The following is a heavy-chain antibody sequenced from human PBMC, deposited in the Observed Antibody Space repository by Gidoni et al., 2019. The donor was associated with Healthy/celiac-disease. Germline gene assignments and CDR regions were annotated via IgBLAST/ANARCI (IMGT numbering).Heavy chain of an antibody. CDR3: AKDIGVAIGYYYYGMDV. V-gene: IGHV3-9*01. J-gene: IGHJ6*02. CDR2: SSWNSGSI. Sequence: EVQLVESGGGLVQPGRSLRLSCAASGFTFDDYAMHWVRQAPGKGLEWVSGSSWNSGSIGYADSVKGRFTISRDNAKNSLYLQMNSLRAEDTALYYCAKDIGVAIGYYYYGMDVWGQGTTVTVSS. CDR1: GFTFDDYA. D-gene: IGHD2-21*01.